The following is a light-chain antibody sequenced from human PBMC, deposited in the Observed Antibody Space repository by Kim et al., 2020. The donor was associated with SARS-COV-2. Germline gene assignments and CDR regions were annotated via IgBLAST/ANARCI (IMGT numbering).Light chain of an antibody. CDR2: GAS. V-gene: IGKV3-20*01. CDR3: QQYGSSFT. Sequence: LSPGERATLSCRATQTVSSSYLAWYQQRPGQAPRLLIYGASNRATGIPDRFSGSGSGTDFTLTISRLVPEDFAVYYCQQYGSSFTFGPGTKVDIK. J-gene: IGKJ3*01. CDR1: QTVSSSY.